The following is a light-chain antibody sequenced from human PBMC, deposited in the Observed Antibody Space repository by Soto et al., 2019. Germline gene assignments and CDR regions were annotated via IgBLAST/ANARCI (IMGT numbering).Light chain of an antibody. CDR3: QQYGSSPYT. CDR2: GTS. V-gene: IGKV3-20*01. CDR1: QRVSNSY. Sequence: EIVLTQSPGTLSLSPGERATLSCRASQRVSNSYLAWYQQKPGQAPRLLIYGTSTRATGIPDRFSGSGSGTDFTFTIRRLEPEDFAVYYCQQYGSSPYTFGQGTKLDIK. J-gene: IGKJ2*01.